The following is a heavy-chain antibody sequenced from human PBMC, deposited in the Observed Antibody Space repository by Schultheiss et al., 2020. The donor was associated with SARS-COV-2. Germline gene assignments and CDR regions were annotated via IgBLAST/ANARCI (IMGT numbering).Heavy chain of an antibody. CDR2: IYSGGST. D-gene: IGHD3-22*01. CDR1: GFTVSSNY. Sequence: GESLKISCAASGFTVSSNYMSWVRQAPGKELEWVSVIYSGGSTYYADSVKGRFTISRDNAKNSLYLQMNSLRAEDTAVYYCARGLYYYDSSGAFDYWGQGTLVTVSS. CDR3: ARGLYYYDSSGAFDY. J-gene: IGHJ4*02. V-gene: IGHV3-53*01.